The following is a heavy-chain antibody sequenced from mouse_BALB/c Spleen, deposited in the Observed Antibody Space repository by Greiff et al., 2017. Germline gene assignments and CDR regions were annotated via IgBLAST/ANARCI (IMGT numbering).Heavy chain of an antibody. CDR1: GYAFTNYL. CDR3: ATTVVEGPFAY. D-gene: IGHD1-1*01. V-gene: IGHV1-54*01. J-gene: IGHJ3*01. Sequence: QVQLKQSGAELVRPGTSVKVSCKASGYAFTNYLIEWVKQRPGQGLEWIGVINPGSGGTNYNEKFKGKATLTADKSSSTAYMQLSSLTSDDSAVYFCATTVVEGPFAYWGQGTLVTVSA. CDR2: INPGSGGT.